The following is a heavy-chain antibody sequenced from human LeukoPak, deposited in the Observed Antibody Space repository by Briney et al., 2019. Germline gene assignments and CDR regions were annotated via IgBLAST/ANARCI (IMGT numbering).Heavy chain of an antibody. CDR2: INPNSGGT. Sequence: AASVKVSCKASGYTFTGYYMHWVRQAPGQGLEWMGWINPNSGGTNYAQKFQGRVTMTRDTSISTAYMELSGLRSDDTAVYYCARSMIVVGRLDPWGQGTLVTVSS. J-gene: IGHJ5*02. V-gene: IGHV1-2*02. CDR1: GYTFTGYY. CDR3: ARSMIVVGRLDP. D-gene: IGHD3-22*01.